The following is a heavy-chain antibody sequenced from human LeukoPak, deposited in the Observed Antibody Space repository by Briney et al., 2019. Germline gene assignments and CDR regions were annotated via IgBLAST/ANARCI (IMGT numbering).Heavy chain of an antibody. J-gene: IGHJ6*04. D-gene: IGHD3-3*01. CDR3: VRESDVWSGPGIGRPLDV. CDR2: IKEDGSDK. CDR1: GFTFSNSW. Sequence: PGGSLRLSCLASGFTFSNSWMTWVRQAPGGGLEWVANIKEDGSDKQYVDSVRGRFTISRDNAKNSVSLQMDGLRAEDTAVYHCVRESDVWSGPGIGRPLDVWGKGTTVSVSS. V-gene: IGHV3-7*01.